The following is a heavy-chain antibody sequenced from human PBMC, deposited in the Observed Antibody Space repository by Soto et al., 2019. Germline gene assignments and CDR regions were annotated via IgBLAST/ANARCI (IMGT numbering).Heavy chain of an antibody. CDR1: GDSVSSSSC. V-gene: IGHV4-4*02. CDR2: IYHSGTF. D-gene: IGHD2-15*01. J-gene: IGHJ6*02. Sequence: QVRLQESGPGLVEPSGTLSLTCAVSGDSVSSSSCWSWVRQAPGKGLEGIGEIYHSGTFNYNPSLASRVSVSVDKSRNQLSLTLKSVTAADTAVYYCVRSVPAATWQYSGMDVWGQGTTVTVSS. CDR3: VRSVPAATWQYSGMDV.